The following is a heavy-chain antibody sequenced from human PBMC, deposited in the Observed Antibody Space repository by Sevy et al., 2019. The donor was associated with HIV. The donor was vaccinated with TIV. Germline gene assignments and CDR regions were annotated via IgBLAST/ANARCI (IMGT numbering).Heavy chain of an antibody. CDR1: GFTFGNYA. CDR2: IWSDGAYQ. CDR3: ARGGYYYDNAAYYALDS. J-gene: IGHJ4*02. D-gene: IGHD3-22*01. Sequence: GGSLRLSCAATGFTFGNYAMHWVRQAPGKGMEWVAIIWSDGAYQYHGDSVKGRFPISRDNSKNTLYLQMNKVRVEDTAVYYCARGGYYYDNAAYYALDSWGQGTLVTVSS. V-gene: IGHV3-33*01.